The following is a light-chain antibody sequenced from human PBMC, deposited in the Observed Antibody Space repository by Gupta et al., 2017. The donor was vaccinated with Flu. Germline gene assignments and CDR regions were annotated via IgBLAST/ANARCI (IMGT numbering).Light chain of an antibody. V-gene: IGLV3-21*02. J-gene: IGLJ2*01. CDR2: DVS. CDR1: KLGNED. CDR3: QMWDRIRDHRV. Sequence: YVLTQPPSVSVAPGPTATIICGGNKLGNEDVHWYRQRPGQAPVLIVYDVSDRPSGIPDRFSGSNSGNTATLTITRVEAGDEADYYCQMWDRIRDHRVFGGGTRLTVL.